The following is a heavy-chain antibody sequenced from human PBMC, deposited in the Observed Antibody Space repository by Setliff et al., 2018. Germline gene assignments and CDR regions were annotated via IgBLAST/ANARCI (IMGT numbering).Heavy chain of an antibody. J-gene: IGHJ4*02. D-gene: IGHD3-9*01. CDR2: ISAYNGNT. Sequence: ASVKVSCKASGYTFTSYGISWVRQAPGQGLEWMGWISAYNGNTNYAQKFQGRVTMTRNTSISTAYMELSSLRSEDTAVYYCARTTDLRYFVPDYWGQGTLVTVSS. CDR1: GYTFTSYG. V-gene: IGHV1-18*01. CDR3: ARTTDLRYFVPDY.